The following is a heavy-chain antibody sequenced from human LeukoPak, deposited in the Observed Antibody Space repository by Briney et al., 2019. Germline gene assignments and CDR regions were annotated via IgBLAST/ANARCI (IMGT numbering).Heavy chain of an antibody. CDR3: ARVTSGRRYFEY. D-gene: IGHD1-14*01. J-gene: IGHJ4*02. V-gene: IGHV1-2*02. CDR2: INPNSGGT. Sequence: ASVKVSCKASGYTFTGYYMHWVRQAPGQGLEWMGWINPNSGGTNYAQKFQGRVTMTRDTSISTAYMELSRLRSDDTAVYYCARVTSGRRYFEYWGQGTLVTVSS. CDR1: GYTFTGYY.